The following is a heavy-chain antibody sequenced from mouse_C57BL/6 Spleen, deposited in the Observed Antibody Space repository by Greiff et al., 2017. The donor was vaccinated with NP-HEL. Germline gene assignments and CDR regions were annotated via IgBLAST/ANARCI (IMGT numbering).Heavy chain of an antibody. D-gene: IGHD2-4*01. CDR3: ARGGRDYDYDEAY. J-gene: IGHJ3*01. V-gene: IGHV1-55*01. Sequence: QVQLKQPGAELVKPGASVKMSCKASGYTFTSYWITWVKQRPGQGLEWIGDIYPGSGSTNYNEKFKSKATLTVDTSSSTAYMQLSSLTSEDSAVYYCARGGRDYDYDEAYWGQGTLVTVSA. CDR2: IYPGSGST. CDR1: GYTFTSYW.